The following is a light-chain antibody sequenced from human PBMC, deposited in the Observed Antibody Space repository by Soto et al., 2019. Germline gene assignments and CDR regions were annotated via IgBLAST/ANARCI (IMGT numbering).Light chain of an antibody. CDR1: QSVRSN. CDR3: QQRSNWPPFS. V-gene: IGKV3-15*01. J-gene: IGKJ4*01. CDR2: GAS. Sequence: EMVMTHSPATLSVSPGERATLSCRASQSVRSNLAWYQQKPGQAPRLLIYGASTRATGIPARFSGSGSGTEFTLTISSLQSEDFAVYYCQQRSNWPPFSFGGGTKVDI.